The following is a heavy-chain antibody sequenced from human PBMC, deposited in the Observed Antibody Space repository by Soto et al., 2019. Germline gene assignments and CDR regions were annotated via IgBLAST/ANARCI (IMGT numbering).Heavy chain of an antibody. Sequence: QVQLVQSGAEVKKPGASVKVSFKASGYTFPTYDINWVRQATGQGLEWMGWMNPNSGNTGSAQKFQGRVTMTRDTSISTAYMEVSSLRSEDTAVYYCASFSGGTYSKGYYYGMDVWGQGTTVTVSS. CDR2: MNPNSGNT. CDR1: GYTFPTYD. J-gene: IGHJ6*02. V-gene: IGHV1-8*01. CDR3: ASFSGGTYSKGYYYGMDV. D-gene: IGHD1-26*01.